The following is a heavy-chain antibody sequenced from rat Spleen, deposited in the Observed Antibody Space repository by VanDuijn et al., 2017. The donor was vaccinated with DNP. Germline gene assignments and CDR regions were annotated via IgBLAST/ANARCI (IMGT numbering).Heavy chain of an antibody. D-gene: IGHD1-2*01. CDR2: ISSGGSP. V-gene: IGHV2S12*01. Sequence: QVQLKESGPGLVQPSQTLSLTCTVSGFSLTNYGVSWVRQPPGKGLEWIVAISSGGSPYFNSALNSRLSISRDTSTSQVFLKMTSLQTEDTAIYFCAREEPRVLSFFSNLFDYWGQGVMVTVSS. CDR3: AREEPRVLSFFSNLFDY. J-gene: IGHJ2*01. CDR1: GFSLTNYG.